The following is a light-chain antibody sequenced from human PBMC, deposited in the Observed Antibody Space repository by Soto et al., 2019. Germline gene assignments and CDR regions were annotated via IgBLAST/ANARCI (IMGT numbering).Light chain of an antibody. Sequence: EIVLTQSPGTLSLSPGERATLSCRASQTINSRYLAWYQQKPGQAPRLLIYGASSRATGIPDRFSGSGSGTDFTLSISRLKPEDFAVYYCQQFGTSPGCTFGPGTKVDIK. CDR2: GAS. CDR1: QTINSRY. CDR3: QQFGTSPGCT. J-gene: IGKJ3*01. V-gene: IGKV3-20*01.